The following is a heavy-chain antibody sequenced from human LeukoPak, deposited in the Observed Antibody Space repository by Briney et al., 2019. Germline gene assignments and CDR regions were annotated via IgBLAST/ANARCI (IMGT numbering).Heavy chain of an antibody. Sequence: ASVKVSCKASGYTFTSYYMHWVRQAPGQGLEWMGWISGYNGNRKYAQKFQGRVTMTTDTSTNTAYMELRSLRSDDTAVYYCARPTHRSSDAFDIWGQGTMVTVSS. V-gene: IGHV1-18*04. CDR2: ISGYNGNR. CDR1: GYTFTSYY. CDR3: ARPTHRSSDAFDI. D-gene: IGHD1-26*01. J-gene: IGHJ3*02.